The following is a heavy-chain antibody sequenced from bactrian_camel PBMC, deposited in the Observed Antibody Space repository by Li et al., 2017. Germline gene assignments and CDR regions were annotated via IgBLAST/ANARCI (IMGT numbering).Heavy chain of an antibody. J-gene: IGHJ7*01. V-gene: IGHV3S26*01. D-gene: IGHD1*01. Sequence: HVQLVESGGGSVQAGGSLRLSCAASGYTYSSVCMGWFRQAPGLSRDAVAVIDGLGGISYADSVKGRFSVSRDFAKNILYLQMNSLKLEDSGKYYCAAGFSGGYCKLEYGMDYWGEGTQVTVS. CDR1: GYTYSSVC. CDR2: IDGLGGI.